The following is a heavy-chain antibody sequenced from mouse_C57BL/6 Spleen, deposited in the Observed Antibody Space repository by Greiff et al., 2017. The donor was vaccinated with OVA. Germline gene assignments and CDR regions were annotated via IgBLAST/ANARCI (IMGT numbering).Heavy chain of an antibody. J-gene: IGHJ3*01. V-gene: IGHV5-17*01. D-gene: IGHD1-1*01. CDR3: ANAYYGSSPFAY. CDR2: ISSGSSTI. CDR1: GFTFSDYG. Sequence: DVQLQESGGGLVKPGGSLKLSCAASGFTFSDYGMHWVRQAPEKGLEWVAYISSGSSTIYYADTVKGRFTISRDNAKNTLFLQMTSLRSEDTAMYYCANAYYGSSPFAYWGQGTLVTVSA.